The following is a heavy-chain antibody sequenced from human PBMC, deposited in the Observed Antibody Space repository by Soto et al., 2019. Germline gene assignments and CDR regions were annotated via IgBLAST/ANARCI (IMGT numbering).Heavy chain of an antibody. CDR3: AREERRFFDN. Sequence: QVQLVESGGGVVQPGRSLRLSCAASGFTFSSYGMHWVRQAPGKGLGWVAVIWYDGSNKYYADSVKGRFTISRDNSRNTLYLHMNSLRAEDTAGYYCAREERRFFDNWGQGTLVTVSS. CDR2: IWYDGSNK. D-gene: IGHD1-26*01. J-gene: IGHJ4*02. V-gene: IGHV3-33*01. CDR1: GFTFSSYG.